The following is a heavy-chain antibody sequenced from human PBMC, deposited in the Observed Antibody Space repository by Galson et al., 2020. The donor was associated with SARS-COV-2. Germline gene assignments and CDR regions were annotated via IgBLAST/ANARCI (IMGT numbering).Heavy chain of an antibody. D-gene: IGHD3-9*01. CDR1: GGSVSSGSYY. J-gene: IGHJ6*02. Sequence: SETLSLTCTVSGGSVSSGSYYWSWIRQPPGKGLEWIGYNYYSGSTNYNPSLKSRVTISVDTSKNQFSLNLSSVTAADTAVYYCAIATSIRYVDCGYYLFGMDVWGQGTSVTVSS. CDR3: AIATSIRYVDCGYYLFGMDV. V-gene: IGHV4-61*01. CDR2: NYYSGST.